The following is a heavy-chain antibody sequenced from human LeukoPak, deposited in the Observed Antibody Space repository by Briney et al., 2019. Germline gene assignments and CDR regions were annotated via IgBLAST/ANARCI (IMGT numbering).Heavy chain of an antibody. D-gene: IGHD2-15*01. V-gene: IGHV4-39*01. CDR3: ARRGTELLLGAFDI. Sequence: KSSETLSLTCTVSGGSISSSSYYWGWIRQPPGKGLEWIGSIYYSGSTYYNPSLKSRVTISVDTSKNQFSLKLSSVTAADTAVYYCARRGTELLLGAFDIWGQGTMVTVSS. CDR2: IYYSGST. CDR1: GGSISSSSYY. J-gene: IGHJ3*02.